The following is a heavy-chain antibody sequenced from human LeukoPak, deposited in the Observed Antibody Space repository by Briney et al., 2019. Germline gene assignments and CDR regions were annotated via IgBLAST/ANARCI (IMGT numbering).Heavy chain of an antibody. CDR1: GFSFMVYS. CDR3: VSLSRNGDRRYYSYYYDP. CDR2: INSTSSSI. Sequence: VGALRLSCAGSGFSFMVYSINWVREALGKGLGWVSAINSTSSSIYYADAVRGRFTISRDHAKSSLYLQMNGLNVEATAVYHCVSLSRNGDRRYYSYYYDPCAQGILLPVSS. J-gene: IGHJ5*02. V-gene: IGHV3-21*01. D-gene: IGHD3-10*01.